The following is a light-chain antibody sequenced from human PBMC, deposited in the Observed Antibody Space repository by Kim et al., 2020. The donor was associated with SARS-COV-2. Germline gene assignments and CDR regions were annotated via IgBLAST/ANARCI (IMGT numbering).Light chain of an antibody. Sequence: SVGDRVTITCRARQSIGGWLAWYQQKPGKAPKLLIYAASSVESGVPSRFSGSGSGTEFTLTISSLQPDDSATYYCQHHSTYPITFGQGTRLEIK. V-gene: IGKV1-5*01. J-gene: IGKJ5*01. CDR1: QSIGGW. CDR2: AAS. CDR3: QHHSTYPIT.